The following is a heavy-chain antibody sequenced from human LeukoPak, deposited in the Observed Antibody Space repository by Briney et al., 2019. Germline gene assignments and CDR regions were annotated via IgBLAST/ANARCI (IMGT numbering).Heavy chain of an antibody. J-gene: IGHJ4*02. D-gene: IGHD6-6*01. CDR3: AKDRGKYSSSPLGY. CDR1: GFTFSSYG. Sequence: GGSLRLSCAASGFTFSSYGMHWVRQAPGKGLEWVAFIRYDGSNKYYADSVKGRFTISRDNSKNTLYLQMNSLRAEDTAVYYCAKDRGKYSSSPLGYWGQGTLVTVSS. V-gene: IGHV3-30*02. CDR2: IRYDGSNK.